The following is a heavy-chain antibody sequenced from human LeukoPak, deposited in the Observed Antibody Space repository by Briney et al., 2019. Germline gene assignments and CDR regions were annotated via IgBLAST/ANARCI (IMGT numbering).Heavy chain of an antibody. D-gene: IGHD2-8*01. J-gene: IGHJ6*03. CDR3: ASSGQCTNGLCRDVGYMDV. Sequence: PSETLSLTCTVSDGAIAGYSWSWIRQPPGKGLEWIGYIYYSGNTNYNPSLKSRVTISMHTSKNQLSLKLNSVTAADTAVYYCASSGQCTNGLCRDVGYMDVWGKGTTVTVSS. CDR1: DGAIAGYS. CDR2: IYYSGNT. V-gene: IGHV4-59*01.